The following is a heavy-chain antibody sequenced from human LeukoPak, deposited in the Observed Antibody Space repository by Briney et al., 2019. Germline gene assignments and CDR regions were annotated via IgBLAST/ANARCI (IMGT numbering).Heavy chain of an antibody. Sequence: GGSLRLSCAASGFTFSSYAMSWVRQAPGKGLEWVSAISGSGGSTYYADSVKGRFTISRDNSKNTLYLQMNSLRSEDTAVYYCARGYLWFGEILRVNWFDPWGQGTLVTVSS. J-gene: IGHJ5*02. V-gene: IGHV3-23*01. D-gene: IGHD3-10*01. CDR3: ARGYLWFGEILRVNWFDP. CDR2: ISGSGGST. CDR1: GFTFSSYA.